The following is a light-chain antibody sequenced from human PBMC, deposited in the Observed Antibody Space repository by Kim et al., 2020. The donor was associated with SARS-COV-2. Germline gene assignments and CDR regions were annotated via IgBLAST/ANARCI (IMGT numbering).Light chain of an antibody. V-gene: IGLV1-44*01. CDR1: SLNFGRNA. CDR2: GHN. Sequence: QRVSISCSGGSLNFGRNAVNWHGRVPGAAPKLLLCGHNQRPSGVPDRFSGSKSATSAYPAISGLQSEDEADYYCAAWDNSLDGVVFVGGTQLTVL. CDR3: AAWDNSLDGVV. J-gene: IGLJ3*02.